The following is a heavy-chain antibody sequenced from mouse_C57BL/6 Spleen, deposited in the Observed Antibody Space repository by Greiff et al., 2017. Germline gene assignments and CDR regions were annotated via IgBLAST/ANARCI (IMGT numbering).Heavy chain of an antibody. D-gene: IGHD2-3*01. CDR2: ISDGGSYT. CDR3: ARDRGLLPQYFDV. CDR1: GFTFSSYA. V-gene: IGHV5-4*01. Sequence: EVQLVESGGGLVKPGGSLKLSCAASGFTFSSYAMSWVRQTPEKRLEWVATISDGGSYTYYPDNVKGRFTISRDNAKNNLYLQMSHLKSEDTAMYYCARDRGLLPQYFDVWGTGTTVTVSS. J-gene: IGHJ1*03.